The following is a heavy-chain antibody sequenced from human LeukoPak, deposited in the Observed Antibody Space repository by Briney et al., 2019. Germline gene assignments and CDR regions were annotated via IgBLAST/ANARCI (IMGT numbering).Heavy chain of an antibody. CDR2: INPNAGGA. Sequence: ASVKVSCKASGYTFIAYYMHWVRQAPGQGLEWMGWINPNAGGANYAQKFQGRVTMTWDTSISTAYMELSSLKSDDTAVYFCARGSRNYHYYIMDVWGQGTTVTVSS. J-gene: IGHJ6*02. CDR1: GYTFIAYY. D-gene: IGHD3-10*01. CDR3: ARGSRNYHYYIMDV. V-gene: IGHV1-2*02.